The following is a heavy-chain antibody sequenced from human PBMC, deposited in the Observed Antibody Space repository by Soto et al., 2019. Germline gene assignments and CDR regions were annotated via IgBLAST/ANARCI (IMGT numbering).Heavy chain of an antibody. CDR2: IYYSGST. CDR1: GGSSSSSSYY. D-gene: IGHD2-15*01. CDR3: VRGVEAATRHTDFDY. Sequence: SETLSLTCAVSGGSSSSSSYYWCWVRHPPGKGLEWIGSIYYSGSTYYSPSLEGRVTISVDTCKIQVSLRVRSVTVAETAMYYCVRGVEAATRHTDFDYWGQGIVVTVSS. J-gene: IGHJ4*02. V-gene: IGHV4-39*01.